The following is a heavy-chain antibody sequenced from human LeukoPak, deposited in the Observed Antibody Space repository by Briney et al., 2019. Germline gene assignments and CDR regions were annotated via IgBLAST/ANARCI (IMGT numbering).Heavy chain of an antibody. V-gene: IGHV1-8*03. D-gene: IGHD3-10*01. CDR1: GYTFSSYG. Sequence: ASVKVSCKASGYTFSSYGISWVRQATGQGLEWMGWMNPNSGNTGYAQKFQGRVTITRNTSISTAYMELSSLRSEDTAVYYCAREKGYYGSGSYSAFDIWGQGTMVTVSS. CDR2: MNPNSGNT. J-gene: IGHJ3*02. CDR3: AREKGYYGSGSYSAFDI.